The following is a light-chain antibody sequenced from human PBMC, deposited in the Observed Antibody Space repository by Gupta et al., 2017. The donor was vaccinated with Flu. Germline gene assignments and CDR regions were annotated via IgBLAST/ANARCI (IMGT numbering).Light chain of an antibody. V-gene: IGLV3-1*01. Sequence: SYELTQPPSVSVSTGQTAIITCSGDKLGEKYVCWYQQRPGQSPVLVVYQANKRPSGIPERFSGSSSGDTATLTIRETQTMDEADYYCQAWDISTGVFGGGTKLTVL. CDR2: QAN. J-gene: IGLJ2*01. CDR3: QAWDISTGV. CDR1: KLGEKY.